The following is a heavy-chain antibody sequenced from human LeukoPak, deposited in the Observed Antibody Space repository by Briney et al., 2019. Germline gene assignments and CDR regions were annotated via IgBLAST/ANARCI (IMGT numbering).Heavy chain of an antibody. V-gene: IGHV4-59*01. CDR1: GDSISRSY. CDR2: VYYTGSS. D-gene: IGHD3-10*01. Sequence: PSETLSLTCTVSGDSISRSYWSWIRQPPGKGLEWIGYVYYTGSSYYNPSLKGRATTSIDMSKNQFSLKLTSMTAADTAVYYCAGYGSGSYYKAFDFWGQGILVTVSS. CDR3: AGYGSGSYYKAFDF. J-gene: IGHJ4*02.